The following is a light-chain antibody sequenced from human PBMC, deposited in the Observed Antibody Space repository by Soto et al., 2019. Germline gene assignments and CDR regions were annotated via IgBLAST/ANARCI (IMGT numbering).Light chain of an antibody. CDR2: LEGSGSY. Sequence: QSVLAQSSSASASLGSSVKLTCTLSSGHSTYIIAWHQQQPGKAPRYLMNLEGSGSYNKGSGVPDRFSGSSSGADRYLTISNLQFEDEAEYYCETWDTNTRVFGTGTKVTVL. CDR1: SGHSTYI. J-gene: IGLJ1*01. V-gene: IGLV4-60*02. CDR3: ETWDTNTRV.